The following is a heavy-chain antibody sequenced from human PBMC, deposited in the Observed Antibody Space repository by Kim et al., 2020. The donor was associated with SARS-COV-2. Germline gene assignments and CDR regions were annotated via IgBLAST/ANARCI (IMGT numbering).Heavy chain of an antibody. J-gene: IGHJ4*02. D-gene: IGHD1-26*01. Sequence: IPIFGTANYAQKFQGRVTITADESTSTAYMELSSLGSEDTAVYYCAVEGDWGQGTLVTVSS. CDR2: IPIFGTA. V-gene: IGHV1-69*01. CDR3: AVEGD.